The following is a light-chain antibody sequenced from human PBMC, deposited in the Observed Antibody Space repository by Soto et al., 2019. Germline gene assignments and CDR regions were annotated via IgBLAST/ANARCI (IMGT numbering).Light chain of an antibody. V-gene: IGLV2-14*01. CDR3: SSLTTSFTYV. J-gene: IGLJ1*01. CDR1: SSDVGTYNF. CDR2: EVS. Sequence: QSVLTQPASVSGSPGQSITISCTGTSSDVGTYNFVSWYQQHPGKAPKLIIYEVSNRPSGVSDRFSGSKSGNTASLTISGLQAEDEADYYCSSLTTSFTYVFGTGTKVTV.